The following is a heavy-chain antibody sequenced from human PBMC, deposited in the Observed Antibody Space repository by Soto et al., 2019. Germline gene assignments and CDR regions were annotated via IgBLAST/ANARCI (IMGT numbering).Heavy chain of an antibody. D-gene: IGHD3-22*01. CDR3: ARGPYYYDRSSYYSY. V-gene: IGHV1-69*02. Sequence: QVQLVQSGAEVKKPGSSVKVSCEASGGSFSSYTINWVRQAPGRGLEWMGRIIPMSDITNYAQKFQGRVTITADKSTNTAHMELSSLRSEDTVVYYCARGPYYYDRSSYYSYWGQGTLVTVSS. CDR1: GGSFSSYT. J-gene: IGHJ4*02. CDR2: IIPMSDIT.